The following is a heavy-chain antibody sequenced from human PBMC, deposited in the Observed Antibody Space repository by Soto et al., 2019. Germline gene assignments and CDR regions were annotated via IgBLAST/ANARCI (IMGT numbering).Heavy chain of an antibody. CDR1: GFTFSSYG. J-gene: IGHJ4*02. CDR2: ISYDGSNK. CDR3: AKDQWELLLGVYYFDY. Sequence: GGSLRLSCAASGFTFSSYGMHWVRQAPGKGLEWVAVISYDGSNKYYADSVKGRFTISRDNSKNTLYLQMNSLRAEDTAVYYCAKDQWELLLGVYYFDYWGQGTLVTVSS. V-gene: IGHV3-30*18. D-gene: IGHD1-26*01.